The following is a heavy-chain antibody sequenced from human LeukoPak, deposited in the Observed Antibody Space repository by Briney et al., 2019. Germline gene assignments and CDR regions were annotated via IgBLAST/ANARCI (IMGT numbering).Heavy chain of an antibody. V-gene: IGHV1-69*13. D-gene: IGHD6-19*01. CDR3: AREAVIAVAGTNYYYGMDV. CDR2: IIPIFGTA. J-gene: IGHJ6*02. CDR1: GGTFSSYA. Sequence: GASVKVSCKASGGTFSSYAISWVRQAPGQGLEWMGGIIPIFGTANYAQKFQGRVTITADESTSTAYMELNSLRSEDTAVYYCAREAVIAVAGTNYYYGMDVWGQGTTVTVSS.